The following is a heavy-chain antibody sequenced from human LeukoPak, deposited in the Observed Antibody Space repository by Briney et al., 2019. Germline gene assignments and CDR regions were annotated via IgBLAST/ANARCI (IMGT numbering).Heavy chain of an antibody. J-gene: IGHJ4*02. CDR3: ARDSAIFGVVTRNNYFDY. CDR1: GYTFTGYF. Sequence: ASVKVSCKASGYTFTGYFMHWVRQAPGQGLEWMGIINPSGGSTSYAQKFQGRVTMTRDMSTSTVYMELSSLRSEDTAVYYCARDSAIFGVVTRNNYFDYWGQGTLVTVSS. D-gene: IGHD3-3*01. CDR2: INPSGGST. V-gene: IGHV1-46*01.